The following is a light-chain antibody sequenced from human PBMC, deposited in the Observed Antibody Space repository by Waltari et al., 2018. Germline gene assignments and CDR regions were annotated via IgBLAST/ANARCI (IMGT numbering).Light chain of an antibody. V-gene: IGKV4-1*01. CDR3: QQYYTTPLT. CDR2: WAS. J-gene: IGKJ4*01. Sequence: DIVMTQSPDSLAVSLGERATTNCKSSQSVLYNSNHKNYLAWDQQKPGQSPKLRIYWASTRESGVPDRFSGSGSGTDFTLTISSLQAEDVAVYYCQQYYTTPLTFGGGTTVEIK. CDR1: QSVLYNSNHKNY.